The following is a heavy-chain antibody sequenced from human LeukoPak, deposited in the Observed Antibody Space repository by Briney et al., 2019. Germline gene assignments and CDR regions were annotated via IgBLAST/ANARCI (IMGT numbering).Heavy chain of an antibody. CDR1: GYTFTGYY. CDR2: INPNSGGT. V-gene: IGHV1-2*02. D-gene: IGHD2-21*01. J-gene: IGHJ4*02. Sequence: ASVKVSCKASGYTFTGYYMHWVRQAPGQGLEWMGWINPNSGGTNYAQKFQGRGTMTRDAYISKAYMELSRLRSDDTAVYYCAREISGANNCGGDCYALVYWGQGTLVTVSS. CDR3: AREISGANNCGGDCYALVY.